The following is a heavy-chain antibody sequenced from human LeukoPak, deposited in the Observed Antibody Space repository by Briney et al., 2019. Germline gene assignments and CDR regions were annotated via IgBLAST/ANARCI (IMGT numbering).Heavy chain of an antibody. Sequence: SVKVSCKASGFTFTSSAMQWVRQARGQRLEWIGWIVVGSGNTNYAQKFQERVTNTRDMSTSTAYMELSSLRSEDTAVYYCAAGWVCSGGSCYYYFDYWGQGTLVTVSS. CDR2: IVVGSGNT. J-gene: IGHJ4*02. D-gene: IGHD2-15*01. CDR1: GFTFTSSA. V-gene: IGHV1-58*02. CDR3: AAGWVCSGGSCYYYFDY.